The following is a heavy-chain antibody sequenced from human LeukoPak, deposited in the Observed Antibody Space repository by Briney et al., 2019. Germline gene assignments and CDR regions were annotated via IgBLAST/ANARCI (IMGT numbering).Heavy chain of an antibody. V-gene: IGHV1-2*06. CDR3: ASDQAGSVNSFDP. J-gene: IGHJ5*02. CDR1: GNTFTAYY. Sequence: ASVKVSCKASGNTFTAYYIHWVRQAPGQGLEWMGRINPNSGGTDYAQNFRGRVTLTRDTPISTAYMDLTGLRSDDTAVYYCASDQAGSVNSFDPWGQGTLATVSS. CDR2: INPNSGGT.